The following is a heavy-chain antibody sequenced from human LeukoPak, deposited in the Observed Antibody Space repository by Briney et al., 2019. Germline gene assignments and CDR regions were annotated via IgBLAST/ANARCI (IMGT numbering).Heavy chain of an antibody. V-gene: IGHV1-2*02. CDR1: GYTFTGYY. CDR3: ARDYCSTISCYTESWFDP. J-gene: IGHJ5*02. CDR2: INPSSGGT. D-gene: IGHD2-2*02. Sequence: ASVKVSCKASGYTFTGYYIHWVRQAPGQGREWRGWINPSSGGTNYAQKFQGRVTMTRDTSLSTAYMELSWLRSDDTAVYYCARDYCSTISCYTESWFDPWGQGTLVTVSS.